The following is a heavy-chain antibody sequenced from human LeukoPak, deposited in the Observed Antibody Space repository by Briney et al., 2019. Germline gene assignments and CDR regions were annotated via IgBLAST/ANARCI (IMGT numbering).Heavy chain of an antibody. CDR1: GVSISSYY. CDR2: IYYSGST. CDR3: ARKSGSGWIDY. D-gene: IGHD6-19*01. J-gene: IGHJ4*02. V-gene: IGHV4-59*01. Sequence: SQTLSLTCTVSGVSISSYYWSWVRQPPGKGLEWIGYIYYSGSTNYNPSLKSRVTISVDTSKNQFSLKLSSVTAADTAVYYCARKSGSGWIDYWGQGTLVTVSS.